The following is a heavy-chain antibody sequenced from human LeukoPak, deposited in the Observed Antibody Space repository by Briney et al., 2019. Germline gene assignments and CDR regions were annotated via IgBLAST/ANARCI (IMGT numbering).Heavy chain of an antibody. Sequence: KPSETLSLTCTVSGGSISSYYWSWIRQPPGKGLEWIGYIYYSGSTNYNPSLKSRVTISVDTSKNQFSLKLSSVTAADTAVYYCARHSDYYDSSGDYHGYYFDYWGQGTLVTVSS. D-gene: IGHD3-22*01. CDR3: ARHSDYYDSSGDYHGYYFDY. V-gene: IGHV4-59*08. J-gene: IGHJ4*02. CDR2: IYYSGST. CDR1: GGSISSYY.